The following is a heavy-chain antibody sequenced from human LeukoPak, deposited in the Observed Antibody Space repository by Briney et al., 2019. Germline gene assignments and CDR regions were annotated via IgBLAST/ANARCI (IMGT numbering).Heavy chain of an antibody. CDR1: GVSINDYY. CDR2: ISHTEGT. J-gene: IGHJ5*02. Sequence: SETLSLTCGVFGVSINDYYWSWIRQSPGKGLEWIGEISHTEGTRYNPSLESRVTMSVGTSENQLSLKLIFVTAADTAVYYCARDLGKVATTGGWFDPWGQGTLVTVSS. D-gene: IGHD5-12*01. CDR3: ARDLGKVATTGGWFDP. V-gene: IGHV4-34*01.